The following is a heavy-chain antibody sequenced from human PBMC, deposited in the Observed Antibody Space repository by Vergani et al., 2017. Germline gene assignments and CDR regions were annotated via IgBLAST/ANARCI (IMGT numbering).Heavy chain of an antibody. V-gene: IGHV3-30*02. CDR3: VRGGRGDHGDFWSRLGP. CDR1: GFDFSHYG. CDR2: VRYYGNNK. J-gene: IGHJ5*02. Sequence: QVKLEESGGGVVQPGRSLRLSCAASGFDFSHYGIHWVRQAPGKGLEWVAFVRYYGNNKYYADSVKGRFTIYKDNTVDMLSLQMNSLRPDDTAVYYCVRGGRGDHGDFWSRLGPWGQGTRVIVSS. D-gene: IGHD3-3*01.